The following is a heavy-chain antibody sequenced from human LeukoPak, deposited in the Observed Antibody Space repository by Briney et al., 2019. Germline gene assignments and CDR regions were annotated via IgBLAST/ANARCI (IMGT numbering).Heavy chain of an antibody. CDR1: GGSVSHSNW. Sequence: SGTLSLTCAVSGGSVSHSNWWTWVRQSPGKGLEWIGEVHPSEGTNYNPSLKSRVTISVDTSKNQFSLKLSSVTAADTAVYYCARDGYDSSGNIGLDYWGQGTLVTVSS. V-gene: IGHV4-4*02. D-gene: IGHD3-22*01. CDR2: VHPSEGT. CDR3: ARDGYDSSGNIGLDY. J-gene: IGHJ4*02.